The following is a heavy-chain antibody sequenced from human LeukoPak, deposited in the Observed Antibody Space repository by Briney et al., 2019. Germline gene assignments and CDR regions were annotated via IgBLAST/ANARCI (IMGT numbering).Heavy chain of an antibody. Sequence: GGSLRLSCTASGFIFSGSWMAWIRQAPGKGLEWVAIIKKDGSEKYYVDSMKGRFTISRDNAKNSLFLQINSLRAEDTAIYYCTTDTWYSAGHWGQGTLVTVSS. D-gene: IGHD2-15*01. CDR3: TTDTWYSAGH. CDR2: IKKDGSEK. CDR1: GFIFSGSW. V-gene: IGHV3-7*03. J-gene: IGHJ4*02.